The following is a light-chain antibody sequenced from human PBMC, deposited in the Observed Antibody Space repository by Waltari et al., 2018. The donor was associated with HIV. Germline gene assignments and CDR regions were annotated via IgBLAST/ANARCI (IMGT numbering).Light chain of an antibody. Sequence: DIQMTQSPSSVSASVGDRVTITCRASQDISSALGWYQHRPGKVPKLLISAASALHTGVPSRFIGSGSGTDFTLTIGSLQPEDFATYYCQQASSFPFTFGPGTKVEI. CDR3: QQASSFPFT. CDR1: QDISSA. CDR2: AAS. J-gene: IGKJ3*01. V-gene: IGKV1-12*02.